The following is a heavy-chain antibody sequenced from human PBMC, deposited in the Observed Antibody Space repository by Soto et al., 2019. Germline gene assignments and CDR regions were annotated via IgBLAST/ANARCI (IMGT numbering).Heavy chain of an antibody. CDR1: GYIFTNYA. Sequence: QVQLVQSGAEVKKPGASVKVSCKASGYIFTNYALHWVRQAPGQRLEWMGWISGADGNTRYSPKFQGRLTISTDTSASTADMELSSLRSEDTAVFYCARDRTTSSTRRFDYWGQGTLVTVSS. V-gene: IGHV1-3*01. CDR2: ISGADGNT. D-gene: IGHD4-17*01. J-gene: IGHJ4*02. CDR3: ARDRTTSSTRRFDY.